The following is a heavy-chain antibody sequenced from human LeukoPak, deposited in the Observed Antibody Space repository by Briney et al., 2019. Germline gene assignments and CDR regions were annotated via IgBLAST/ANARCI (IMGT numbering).Heavy chain of an antibody. J-gene: IGHJ4*02. CDR2: ISSSSSYI. D-gene: IGHD2-21*02. V-gene: IGHV3-21*01. CDR1: GFTFSSYS. CDR3: ARSIVVVTALPGY. Sequence: GGSLRLSCAASGFTFSSYSMNWVRQAPGKGLEWVSSISSSSSYIYYADSVKGRFTISRDNAKNSLYLQMNSLRAEDTAVYYCARSIVVVTALPGYWGQGTLVTVSS.